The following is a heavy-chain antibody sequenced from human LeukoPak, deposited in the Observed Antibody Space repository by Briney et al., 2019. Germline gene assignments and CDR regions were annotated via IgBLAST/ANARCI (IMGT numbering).Heavy chain of an antibody. J-gene: IGHJ4*02. D-gene: IGHD6-19*01. CDR1: GYTFTIYG. CDR3: ARDVSDGGWPFDY. V-gene: IGHV1-18*01. Sequence: ASVTVSCTASGYTFTIYGISWVRQAPGQGLEWMGWISAYNGNTNYAQKLQGRVTMTTDTSTSTAYMELRSLRSDDTAVYYCARDVSDGGWPFDYWGQGTLVTVSS. CDR2: ISAYNGNT.